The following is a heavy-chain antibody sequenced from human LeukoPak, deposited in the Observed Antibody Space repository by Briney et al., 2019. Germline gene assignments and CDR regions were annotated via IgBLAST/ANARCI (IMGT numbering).Heavy chain of an antibody. J-gene: IGHJ4*02. Sequence: GGSLRLSCAASGFTLSSYAMTWVRQAPGKGLIWFSAISGDGANTYYADSVKGRFTISRDSSENTLYLQLNSLTAEDTAVYFCAKGFHNSGDYYSLFDYWGQGTLVTVSS. CDR1: GFTLSSYA. V-gene: IGHV3-23*01. CDR2: ISGDGANT. D-gene: IGHD3-10*01. CDR3: AKGFHNSGDYYSLFDY.